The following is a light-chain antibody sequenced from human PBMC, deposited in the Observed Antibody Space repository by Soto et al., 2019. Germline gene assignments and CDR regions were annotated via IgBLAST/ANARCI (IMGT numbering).Light chain of an antibody. CDR2: DAS. CDR3: QQYNSYLWT. J-gene: IGKJ1*01. Sequence: DIQMTESPSSLSASVGDRVTITCRASQGIRNDLGWYQQKPGKAPKLLIYDASSLESGVPSRFSGSGSGTEFTLTISSLQPDDFATYYCQQYNSYLWTFGQGTKVDI. CDR1: QGIRND. V-gene: IGKV1-17*01.